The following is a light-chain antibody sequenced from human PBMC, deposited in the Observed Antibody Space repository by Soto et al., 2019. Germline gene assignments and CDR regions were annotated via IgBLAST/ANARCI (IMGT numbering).Light chain of an antibody. J-gene: IGKJ4*01. Sequence: EIVLTQSPATPSLSPGERATLSCRASQSVSSYLAWYQQKPGQAPRLLIYDASNRATGIPARFSGSGSATDFTLTISSLEPEEFAVYYCQQGTFGGGTKVEIK. CDR1: QSVSSY. V-gene: IGKV3-11*01. CDR3: QQGT. CDR2: DAS.